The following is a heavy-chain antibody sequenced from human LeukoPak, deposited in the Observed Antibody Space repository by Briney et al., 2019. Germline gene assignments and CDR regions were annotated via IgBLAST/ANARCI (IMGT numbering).Heavy chain of an antibody. Sequence: SETLSLTCTVSGGSTSSDYWSWIRPPPGKGLEWIGYIFYSGSTNYNPSLKSRVTISVDTSKNQFSLKLSSVTAADTAVYYCARRSESSGYQFDYWGQGTLVTVSS. J-gene: IGHJ4*02. CDR1: GGSTSSDY. V-gene: IGHV4-59*08. CDR3: ARRSESSGYQFDY. D-gene: IGHD3-22*01. CDR2: IFYSGST.